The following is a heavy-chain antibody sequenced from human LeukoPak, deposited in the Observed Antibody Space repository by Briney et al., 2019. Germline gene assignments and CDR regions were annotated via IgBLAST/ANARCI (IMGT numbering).Heavy chain of an antibody. V-gene: IGHV3-21*01. CDR2: ISSSSSYI. J-gene: IGHJ4*02. D-gene: IGHD6-13*01. CDR1: GFTFSSYS. CDR3: ARPIAAAGTWYFDY. Sequence: GGSLRLSCAASGFTFSSYSMKWVRQAPGKGLEWGSSISSSSSYIYYADSVKGRFTISRDNAKNSLYLQMNSLRAEDTAVYYCARPIAAAGTWYFDYSGQGTLVTASS.